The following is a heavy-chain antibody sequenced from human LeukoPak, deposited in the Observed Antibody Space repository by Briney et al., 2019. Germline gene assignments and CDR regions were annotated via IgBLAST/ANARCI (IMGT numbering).Heavy chain of an antibody. CDR2: IYYSGST. J-gene: IGHJ4*02. CDR3: ARELGRPVDY. Sequence: PSETLSLTCTVSGGSISSSSYYWGWIRQPPRKGLEWIGSIYYSGSTYYNPSLKSRVTISVDTSKNQFSLKLSSVTAADTAVYYCARELGRPVDYWGQGTLVTVSS. CDR1: GGSISSSSYY. D-gene: IGHD5-12*01. V-gene: IGHV4-39*07.